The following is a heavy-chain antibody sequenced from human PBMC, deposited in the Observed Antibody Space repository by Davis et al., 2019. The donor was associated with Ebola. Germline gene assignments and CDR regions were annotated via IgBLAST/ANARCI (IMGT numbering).Heavy chain of an antibody. D-gene: IGHD6-19*01. V-gene: IGHV3-30*18. CDR2: ISSDGSNK. J-gene: IGHJ4*02. CDR1: GFTFSSYG. Sequence: GGSLRLSCAASGFTFSSYGMHWVRQAPGKGLEWVAVISSDGSNKYYVDSVKGRFTISRDNSKNALYLQMNSLRAEDTAVYYCAKDKFQWRNGLLDYWGQGTLATVSS. CDR3: AKDKFQWRNGLLDY.